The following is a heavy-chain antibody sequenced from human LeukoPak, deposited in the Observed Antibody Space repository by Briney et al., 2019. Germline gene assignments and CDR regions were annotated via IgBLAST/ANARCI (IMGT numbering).Heavy chain of an antibody. D-gene: IGHD3-10*02. CDR1: GFTFSSYE. J-gene: IGHJ6*04. Sequence: GGSLRLACAASGFTFSSYEMNWVRQAPGKGLEWVSYISSSGSTIYYADSAKRRFTISRDNAKNSLYLQMNSLRAEDTAVYYCAELGITMIGGVWGKGTTVTISS. CDR3: AELGITMIGGV. CDR2: ISSSGSTI. V-gene: IGHV3-48*03.